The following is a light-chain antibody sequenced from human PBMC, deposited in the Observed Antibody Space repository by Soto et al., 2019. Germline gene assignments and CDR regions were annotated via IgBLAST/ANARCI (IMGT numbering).Light chain of an antibody. CDR2: GVS. V-gene: IGKV3-20*01. CDR3: QQYGTSPRT. CDR1: QSVRSSY. J-gene: IGKJ1*01. Sequence: EIVLTQSPGTLSLSPGERATLSCRASQSVRSSYLAWNQQKLGQAPRLLIYGVSNRATGIPDRFSGCGSGTDFTLTISRLESEDFAVYYCQQYGTSPRTFGQGTKVEIK.